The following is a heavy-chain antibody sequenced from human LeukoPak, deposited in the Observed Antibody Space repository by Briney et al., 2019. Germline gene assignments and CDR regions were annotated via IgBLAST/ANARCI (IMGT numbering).Heavy chain of an antibody. Sequence: ASVKVSCKASGYTFTGYYMHWVRQAPGQGLEWMGWINPNSGGTNYAQKFQGRVTMTRDTSITTAYLELSSLTSDDTAVYYCARGCRWGSHFCAFDVWGQGTMVTVSS. D-gene: IGHD3-3*02. CDR3: ARGCRWGSHFCAFDV. CDR2: INPNSGGT. J-gene: IGHJ3*01. V-gene: IGHV1-2*02. CDR1: GYTFTGYY.